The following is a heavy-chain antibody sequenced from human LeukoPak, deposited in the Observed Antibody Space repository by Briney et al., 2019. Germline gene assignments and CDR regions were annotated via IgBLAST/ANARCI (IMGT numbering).Heavy chain of an antibody. CDR1: GFTFSSYG. CDR2: IWYEADNQ. CDR3: ARERDPYGDYIIDAFDI. Sequence: GGSLRLSCAASGFTFSSYGMHWVRQAPGKGLEWVAIIWYEADNQYYADSVKGRFTISRDNSNNMLYPQMNSLRVEDTAVYYCARERDPYGDYIIDAFDIWGRGTMVTVSS. J-gene: IGHJ3*02. D-gene: IGHD4-17*01. V-gene: IGHV3-33*08.